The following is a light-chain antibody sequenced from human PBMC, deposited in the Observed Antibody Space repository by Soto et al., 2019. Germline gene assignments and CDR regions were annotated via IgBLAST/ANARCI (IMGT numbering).Light chain of an antibody. CDR3: TSYTINSTLV. CDR2: DVT. V-gene: IGLV2-14*03. Sequence: QSVLTQPASVSGSPGQSITISCTGTSSDVGAFNYVSWYQQHPGKAPKLMVYDVTNRPSGVSNRFSGSKSGNTASLTISGLQAEDEGDYYCTSYTINSTLVFGGGTKVTVL. CDR1: SSDVGAFNY. J-gene: IGLJ2*01.